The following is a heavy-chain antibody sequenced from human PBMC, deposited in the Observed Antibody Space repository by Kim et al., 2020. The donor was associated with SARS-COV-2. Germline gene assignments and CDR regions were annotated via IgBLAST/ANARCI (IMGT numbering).Heavy chain of an antibody. V-gene: IGHV6-1*01. CDR1: GDSVSSNSAA. J-gene: IGHJ4*02. CDR2: TYYRSRWYN. D-gene: IGHD6-6*01. Sequence: SQTLSLTCAISGDSVSSNSAAWNWIRQSPSRGLECLGSTYYRSRWYNDYAVSVKSRISINADTSKNQFSLQLNSVTPEDTAVYYCARDLRDLAALYFDYWGQGTLVTVSS. CDR3: ARDLRDLAALYFDY.